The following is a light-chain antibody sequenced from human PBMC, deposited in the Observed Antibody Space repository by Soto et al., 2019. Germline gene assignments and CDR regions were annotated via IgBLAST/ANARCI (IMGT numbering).Light chain of an antibody. Sequence: DIRMTQSPSSLSASVVDTVTMTCRASQSISSHLNWYQQKPGKAPNLLMYTASNLQSGVPSRFSGSGSGTDFTLTISSLQHEDFATYYCQQSYSTPISFGQGTRM. CDR2: TAS. V-gene: IGKV1-39*01. CDR3: QQSYSTPIS. J-gene: IGKJ5*01. CDR1: QSISSH.